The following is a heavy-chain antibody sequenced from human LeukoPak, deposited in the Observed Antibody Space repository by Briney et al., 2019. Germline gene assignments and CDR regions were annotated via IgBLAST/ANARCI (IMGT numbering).Heavy chain of an antibody. CDR3: VKTYYYDSSGYSADAFDI. Sequence: ASVNVSCKASGYTFTSYGITWVRQAPGQGLEWMGWISAYNGNTNYAQKVQGRVSMTTDTSTSTAYMELRSLRSDDTAVYYCVKTYYYDSSGYSADAFDIWGQGTMVTVSS. CDR2: ISAYNGNT. V-gene: IGHV1-18*01. CDR1: GYTFTSYG. J-gene: IGHJ3*02. D-gene: IGHD3-22*01.